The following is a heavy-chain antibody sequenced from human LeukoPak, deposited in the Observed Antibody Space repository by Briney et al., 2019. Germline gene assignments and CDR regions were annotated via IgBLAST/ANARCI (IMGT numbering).Heavy chain of an antibody. D-gene: IGHD2-2*01. CDR1: GGSISSGSYY. Sequence: SETLSLTCTVSGGSISSGSYYWSWIRQPAGKGLEWVGRFYTGGSTDYNPSLKSRVTISVDTSKNQFSLKLSSVTAADTAVYYCSRVVPAHVLPPRWGQGTLVTVSS. V-gene: IGHV4-61*02. CDR2: FYTGGST. CDR3: SRVVPAHVLPPR. J-gene: IGHJ4*02.